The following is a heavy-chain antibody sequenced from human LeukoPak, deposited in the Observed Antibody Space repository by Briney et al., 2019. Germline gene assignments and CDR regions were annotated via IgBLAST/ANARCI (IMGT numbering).Heavy chain of an antibody. J-gene: IGHJ4*02. Sequence: SETLSLTCTVSGGSISSYYWSWIRQPPGKGLEWIGYIYYSGSTNYNPSLKSRVTISVDTSKNQFSLKLSSVTAADTAVYYCARHGNYYDSSSYNYYFDYWGQGTLGTVSS. CDR3: ARHGNYYDSSSYNYYFDY. V-gene: IGHV4-59*01. D-gene: IGHD3-22*01. CDR2: IYYSGST. CDR1: GGSISSYY.